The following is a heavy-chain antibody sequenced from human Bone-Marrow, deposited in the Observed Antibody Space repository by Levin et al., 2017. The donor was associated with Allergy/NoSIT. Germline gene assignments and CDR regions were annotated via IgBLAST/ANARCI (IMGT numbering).Heavy chain of an antibody. CDR3: ARVLEGAVAWYRPNWYFDL. CDR2: INPNSGGT. J-gene: IGHJ2*01. D-gene: IGHD6-19*01. Sequence: GESLKISCKASGYTFTGYYMHWVRQAPGQGLEWMGWINPNSGGTNYAQKFQGRVTMTRDTSISTAYMELSRLRSDDTAVYYCARVLEGAVAWYRPNWYFDLWGRGTLVTVSS. CDR1: GYTFTGYY. V-gene: IGHV1-2*02.